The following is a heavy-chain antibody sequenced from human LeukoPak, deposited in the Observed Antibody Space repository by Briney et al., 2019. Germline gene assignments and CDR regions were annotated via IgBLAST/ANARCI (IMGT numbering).Heavy chain of an antibody. D-gene: IGHD3-3*01. Sequence: SETLSLTCTVSGGSISSYYWSWIRQPPGKGLEWIGYIYHSGSTNYNPSLKSRVTISVDTSKNQFSLKLSSVTAADTAVYYCAREGRFFIDYWGQGTLVTVSS. J-gene: IGHJ4*02. CDR2: IYHSGST. V-gene: IGHV4-59*01. CDR1: GGSISSYY. CDR3: AREGRFFIDY.